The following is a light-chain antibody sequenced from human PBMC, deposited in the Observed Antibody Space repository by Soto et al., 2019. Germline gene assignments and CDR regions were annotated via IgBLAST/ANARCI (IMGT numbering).Light chain of an antibody. CDR2: EVS. V-gene: IGLV2-8*01. J-gene: IGLJ1*01. CDR3: CSHGGSNNFYV. Sequence: QSVLTQPPSESGSPGQSDPISCTGTSSDFGASNFVSWYQQHQGTAPTPIIYEVSKRPSGGPDRFSASKSGNTASLTVSGLQAEDEADSYCCSHGGSNNFYVFGTGTKVTVL. CDR1: SSDFGASNF.